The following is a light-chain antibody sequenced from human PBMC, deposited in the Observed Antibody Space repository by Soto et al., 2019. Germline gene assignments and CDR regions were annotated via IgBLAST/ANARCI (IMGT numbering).Light chain of an antibody. CDR1: QSISNN. CDR2: GAT. CDR3: QQYNNWPLT. V-gene: IGKV3-15*01. Sequence: ETVMTQSPATLSVSPGERATLSCRAGQSISNNLDWYQQNHGQAPRLLIYGATTRATGIPSRFSGSGSGTEFTLTISSLQSEDFAVYYCQQYNNWPLTFGGGTKVEIK. J-gene: IGKJ4*01.